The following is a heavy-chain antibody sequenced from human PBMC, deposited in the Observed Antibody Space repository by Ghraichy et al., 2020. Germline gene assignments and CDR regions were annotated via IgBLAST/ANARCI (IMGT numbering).Heavy chain of an antibody. Sequence: GGSLRLSCAASGFSFDDYAMHWVRQAPGKGLEWVSGINWDSGHIAYEDSVKGRFTISRDNAKSTLFLQMNRLRTEDTAFYSCAKARLASIRPVFYSDNNGLQSRGQGTLGTVSS. J-gene: IGHJ4*02. CDR1: GFSFDDYA. CDR2: INWDSGHI. D-gene: IGHD3-22*01. V-gene: IGHV3-9*01. CDR3: AKARLASIRPVFYSDNNGLQS.